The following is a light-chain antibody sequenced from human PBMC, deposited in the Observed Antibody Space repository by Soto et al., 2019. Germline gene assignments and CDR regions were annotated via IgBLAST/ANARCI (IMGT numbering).Light chain of an antibody. V-gene: IGLV2-14*03. Sequence: SVLTQPASVSGSPGQSITISCTGTSSDVGGYNYVSWYQQHPGKAPKLMIYDVNNRPSGVSNRFSGSKSGNTASLTISGLQAEDEADYYGSSHTTSSTLGVCATGTNATVL. CDR1: SSDVGGYNY. CDR3: SSHTTSSTLGV. CDR2: DVN. J-gene: IGLJ1*01.